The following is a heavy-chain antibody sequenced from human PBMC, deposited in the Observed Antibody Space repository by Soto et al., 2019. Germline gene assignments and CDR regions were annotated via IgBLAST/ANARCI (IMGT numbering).Heavy chain of an antibody. Sequence: QLQLQESGPGLVRPSETLTLTCTVSGASINTRTYFWGWIRQAPGRGLDWIGNVYNSGTTHYNPSLRSGVSISIDTSENQFSLQLSSVTAADTAAYFCARFSGAGFEYWGQGTLVTVSS. V-gene: IGHV4-39*01. CDR3: ARFSGAGFEY. J-gene: IGHJ4*02. CDR1: GASINTRTYF. CDR2: VYNSGTT. D-gene: IGHD1-26*01.